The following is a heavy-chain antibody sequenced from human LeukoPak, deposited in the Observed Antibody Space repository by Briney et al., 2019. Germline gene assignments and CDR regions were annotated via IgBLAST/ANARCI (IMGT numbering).Heavy chain of an antibody. V-gene: IGHV3-23*01. CDR2: ISGSGGST. CDR3: AKGEKNYYYDYMDV. J-gene: IGHJ6*03. Sequence: GGSLRLSCAASGFTFSSYAMSWVGQAPGKGLEWVSVISGSGGSTYYADYVKGRFTISRDNSKNTLYLQVNSLRADDTAVYYCAKGEKNYYYDYMDVWGKGTTVTVSS. CDR1: GFTFSSYA.